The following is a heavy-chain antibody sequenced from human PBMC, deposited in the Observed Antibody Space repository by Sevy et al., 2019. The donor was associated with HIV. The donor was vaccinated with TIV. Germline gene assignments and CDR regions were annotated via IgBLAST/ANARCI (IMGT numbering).Heavy chain of an antibody. CDR3: ESGGSGDVWNYGYYYYGMDV. Sequence: ASVKVSCKASGDTFSTYDINWVRQAPGQGREWMGWMSPKSGSTGFAQKFQGRLTMTRDTSINTAYMELSSLRSEDTAVYYCESGGSGDVWNYGYYYYGMDVWGQGTTVTVSS. CDR2: MSPKSGST. D-gene: IGHD3-3*01. V-gene: IGHV1-8*02. CDR1: GDTFSTYD. J-gene: IGHJ6*02.